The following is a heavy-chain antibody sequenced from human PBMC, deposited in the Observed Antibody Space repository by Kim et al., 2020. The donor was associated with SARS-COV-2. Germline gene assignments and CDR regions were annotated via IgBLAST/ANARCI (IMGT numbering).Heavy chain of an antibody. D-gene: IGHD1-26*01. CDR2: IGSSGSPI. J-gene: IGHJ4*02. Sequence: GGSLRLSCAASGFTFSDYYLNWIRQAPGKGMEWVSYIGSSGSPIYYADSVRGRFTISRDHAKNSLYLQMNSLRAADTAVYYCARDVKGIVGAIDYWGQGTLVTVSS. CDR1: GFTFSDYY. CDR3: ARDVKGIVGAIDY. V-gene: IGHV3-11*04.